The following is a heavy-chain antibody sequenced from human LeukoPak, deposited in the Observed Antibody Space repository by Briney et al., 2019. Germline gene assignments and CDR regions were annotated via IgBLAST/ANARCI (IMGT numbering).Heavy chain of an antibody. D-gene: IGHD3-3*01. J-gene: IGHJ4*02. CDR1: GFTLSSYS. V-gene: IGHV3-48*02. Sequence: RGSLRLSCAASGFTLSSYSMNWVRQAPGKGLEWVSYISSSSSTIYYADSVKGRFTISRDNAKNSLYLQMNSLRDEDTAVYYCARDFWSGYKSTGDYWGQGTLVTVSS. CDR3: ARDFWSGYKSTGDY. CDR2: ISSSSSTI.